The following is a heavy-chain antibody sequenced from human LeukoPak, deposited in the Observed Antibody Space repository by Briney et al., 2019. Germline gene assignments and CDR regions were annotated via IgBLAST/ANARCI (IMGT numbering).Heavy chain of an antibody. V-gene: IGHV3-23*01. Sequence: GGSLRLSCAASGFTFSSYAMSWVRQAPGKGLEWVSAISGSGGSTYYADSVKGRFTISRDNAKNSLYLQMNSLRAEDTAVYYCAAAAGIYLSMDVWGKGTTVTVSS. CDR3: AAAAGIYLSMDV. D-gene: IGHD6-13*01. CDR1: GFTFSSYA. CDR2: ISGSGGST. J-gene: IGHJ6*03.